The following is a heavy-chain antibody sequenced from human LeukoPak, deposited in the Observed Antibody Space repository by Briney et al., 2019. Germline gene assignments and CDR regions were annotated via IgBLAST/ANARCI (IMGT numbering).Heavy chain of an antibody. D-gene: IGHD3-9*01. J-gene: IGHJ5*02. Sequence: SVKVSCKASGGTFSSYAISWVRQAPGQGLEWMGGIIPIFGTANYAQKFQGRVTITTDESTSTAYMELSSLRSEDTAVYYCARDLGGILTGYHNWFDPWGQGTLVTVSS. V-gene: IGHV1-69*05. CDR1: GGTFSSYA. CDR3: ARDLGGILTGYHNWFDP. CDR2: IIPIFGTA.